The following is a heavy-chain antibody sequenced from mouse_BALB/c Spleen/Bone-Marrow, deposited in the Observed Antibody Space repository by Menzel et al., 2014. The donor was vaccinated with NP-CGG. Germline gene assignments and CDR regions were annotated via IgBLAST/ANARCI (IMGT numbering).Heavy chain of an antibody. J-gene: IGHJ4*01. V-gene: IGHV1S56*01. CDR1: GYTFTTYF. CDR3: ARGDYYRSVMDY. Sequence: QVQLKDSGPELVRPGASMRISCKASGYTFTTYFIHWVKQRPGQGLEWIGWIYPGNINIKYNENFKDKVTLTADKSSSTAHMQFSSLTSEDSAVYFCARGDYYRSVMDYWGQGTSVTVSS. CDR2: IYPGNINI. D-gene: IGHD2-14*01.